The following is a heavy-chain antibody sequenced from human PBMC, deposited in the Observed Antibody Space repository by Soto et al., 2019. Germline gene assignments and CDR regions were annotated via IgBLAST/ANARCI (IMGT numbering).Heavy chain of an antibody. CDR2: IDPSSSYI. J-gene: IGHJ6*02. Sequence: EAQLVESGGGLVKPGGSLRLSCAASGFTFSSCSMHWVRQAAGKGLEWVSSIDPSSSYIYYADSLKGRFTISRDNAKNSLYLQMNSLRDEDTAVYYCARELGTGYFRNGMDVWGQGTTVTVSS. CDR3: ARELGTGYFRNGMDV. D-gene: IGHD3-9*01. V-gene: IGHV3-21*01. CDR1: GFTFSSCS.